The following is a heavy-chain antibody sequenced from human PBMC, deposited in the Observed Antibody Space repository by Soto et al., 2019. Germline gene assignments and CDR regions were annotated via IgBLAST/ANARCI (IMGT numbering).Heavy chain of an antibody. CDR1: GFTFSPFW. V-gene: IGHV3-74*01. D-gene: IGHD1-26*01. CDR2: MNADGSTT. CDR3: ARDPGGSFDY. Sequence: GGSLRLSCAASGFTFSPFWMHWVRQAPGKGLEWVSHMNADGSTTLYADSVKGRFTISRDNAKNSLYLQMNSLRAEDTAVYYCARDPGGSFDYWGQGTLVTVSS. J-gene: IGHJ4*02.